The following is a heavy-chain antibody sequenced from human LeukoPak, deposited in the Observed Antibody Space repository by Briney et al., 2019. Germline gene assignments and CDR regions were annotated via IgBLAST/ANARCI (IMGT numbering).Heavy chain of an antibody. J-gene: IGHJ4*02. D-gene: IGHD6-19*01. CDR3: AKDGTPRAVAGTGEFDY. Sequence: YDGSNKYYADSVKGRFTISRDNSKNTLYLQMNSLRAEDTAVYYCAKDGTPRAVAGTGEFDYWGQGTLVTVSS. V-gene: IGHV3-30*18. CDR2: YDGSNK.